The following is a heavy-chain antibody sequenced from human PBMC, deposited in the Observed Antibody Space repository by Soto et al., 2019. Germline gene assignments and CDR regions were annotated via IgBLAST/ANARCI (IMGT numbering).Heavy chain of an antibody. Sequence: GGPLRLPCSTSGFTFEDCAISCVRQALGQGLEWVSGISGSGGATYYTDSVEGRFTISKDFSKNTVSLQMTGLRVDDTAVYYCARTRTAFYRYYFDSWGQGALVTVSS. CDR1: GFTFEDCA. CDR3: ARTRTAFYRYYFDS. V-gene: IGHV3-23*01. D-gene: IGHD2-21*02. J-gene: IGHJ4*02. CDR2: ISGSGGAT.